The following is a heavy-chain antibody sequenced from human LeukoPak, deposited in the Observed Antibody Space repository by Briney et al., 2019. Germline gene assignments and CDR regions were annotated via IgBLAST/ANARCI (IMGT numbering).Heavy chain of an antibody. V-gene: IGHV3-48*03. Sequence: GGSLRLSCAASGFTFSSYEMNWVRQAPGKGLEWVSYISSSGSTIYYADSVKGRFTISRDNSKNTLYLQMNSLRAEDAAVYFCARDLFSYGYLYFHKDVWGEGTTVTVSS. CDR3: ARDLFSYGYLYFHKDV. D-gene: IGHD5-18*01. CDR1: GFTFSSYE. CDR2: ISSSGSTI. J-gene: IGHJ6*03.